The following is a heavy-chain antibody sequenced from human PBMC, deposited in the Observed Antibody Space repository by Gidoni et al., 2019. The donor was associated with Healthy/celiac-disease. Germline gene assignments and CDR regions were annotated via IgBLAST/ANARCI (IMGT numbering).Heavy chain of an antibody. CDR3: AKGERVRGAPDY. V-gene: IGHV3-30*18. CDR2: ISYDGSNK. D-gene: IGHD3-10*01. CDR1: GFTFSSYG. J-gene: IGHJ4*02. Sequence: QVQLVESGGGVVQPGRSLRLSCAASGFTFSSYGMHWVRQAPGKGLEWVAVISYDGSNKYYADSVKGRFTISRDNSKNTLYLQMNSLGAEDTAVYYCAKGERVRGAPDYWGQGTLVTVSS.